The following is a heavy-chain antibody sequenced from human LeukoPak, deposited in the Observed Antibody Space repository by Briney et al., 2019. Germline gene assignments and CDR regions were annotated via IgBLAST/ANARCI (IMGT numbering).Heavy chain of an antibody. CDR2: INPNSGDT. J-gene: IGHJ6*02. CDR1: GYTFTGYY. V-gene: IGHV1-2*02. D-gene: IGHD5-18*01. CDR3: AREYSYYYYYGMDV. Sequence: ASVKVSCKASGYTFTGYYMHWVRQAPGQGLGWMGWINPNSGDTNYAQQFQGRVTMTRDTSISTAYMELSRLRSDDTGVYYCAREYSYYYYYGMDVWGQGTTVTVSS.